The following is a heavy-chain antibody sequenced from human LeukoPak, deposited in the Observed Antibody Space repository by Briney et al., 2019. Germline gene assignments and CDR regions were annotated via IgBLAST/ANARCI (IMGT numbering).Heavy chain of an antibody. CDR3: ARGPAATSRGLSY. CDR2: IYYTGST. V-gene: IGHV4-61*03. CDR1: GDSVSNGNYY. J-gene: IGHJ4*02. Sequence: SETLSLTCIVSGDSVSNGNYYWSWLRQPPGKALEWIGYIYYTGSTYYNPSLEGRVTISVDTSRNHFSVKLNSVTAADTAVYYCARGPAATSRGLSYWGQGTLVTVSS. D-gene: IGHD6-25*01.